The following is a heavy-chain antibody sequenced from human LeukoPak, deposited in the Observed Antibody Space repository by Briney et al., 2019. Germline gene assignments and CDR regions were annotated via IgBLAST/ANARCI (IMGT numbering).Heavy chain of an antibody. CDR3: ARGPSQQQLRLGYWFDP. V-gene: IGHV1-8*01. Sequence: ASVKVSCKTSGYTFTTHDINWVRQATGQGLEWMGWMNPNSGNTGYAQKFQGGVTMTKNTSSSTAYMELSSLRSDDTAVYYCARGPSQQQLRLGYWFDPWGQGTLVTVSS. CDR2: MNPNSGNT. J-gene: IGHJ5*02. CDR1: GYTFTTHD. D-gene: IGHD6-13*01.